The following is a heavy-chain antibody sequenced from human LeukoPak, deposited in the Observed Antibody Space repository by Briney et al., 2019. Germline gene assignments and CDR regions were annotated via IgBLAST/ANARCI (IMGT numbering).Heavy chain of an antibody. D-gene: IGHD2-15*01. CDR2: INHSGST. V-gene: IGHV4-34*01. Sequence: PSETLSLTCAVYGGSFSGYYWSWIRQPPGKGLEWIGEINHSGSTNYNPSLKSRVTISVDTSKNQFSLKLSSVTAADTAVYYCARVYCSGGSCYYWDSYYYYMDVWGKGTTVTVSS. CDR3: ARVYCSGGSCYYWDSYYYYMDV. J-gene: IGHJ6*03. CDR1: GGSFSGYY.